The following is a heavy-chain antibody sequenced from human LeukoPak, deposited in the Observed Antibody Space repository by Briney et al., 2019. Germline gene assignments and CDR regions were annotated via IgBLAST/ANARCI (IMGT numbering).Heavy chain of an antibody. CDR3: ARAVTGTSMVDY. D-gene: IGHD6-19*01. V-gene: IGHV4-59*08. CDR1: GGSIGGDH. CDR2: ISYTGST. J-gene: IGHJ4*02. Sequence: SEPLSLTCTISGGSIGGDHWSWIRQAPGKGLEWIGYISYTGSTSYNPSLRNRVTISLHTSENQFSLRLTSVTAADTAVYYCARAVTGTSMVDYWGQGTLVAVSS.